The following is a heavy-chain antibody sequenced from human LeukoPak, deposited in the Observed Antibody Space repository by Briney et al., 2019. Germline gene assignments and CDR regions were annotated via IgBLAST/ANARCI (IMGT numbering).Heavy chain of an antibody. CDR3: ARGGGLDV. V-gene: IGHV3-7*03. Sequence: PGGSLRLSCAAFGFTFSSYWMNWARQAPGKGLEGVPSITHHGNVNYYVDPVKRRFTISRDNAKNSLYLQMSNLRAEDTAVYFCARGGGLDVWGQGATVTVSS. CDR2: ITHHGNVN. J-gene: IGHJ6*02. D-gene: IGHD3-16*01. CDR1: GFTFSSYW.